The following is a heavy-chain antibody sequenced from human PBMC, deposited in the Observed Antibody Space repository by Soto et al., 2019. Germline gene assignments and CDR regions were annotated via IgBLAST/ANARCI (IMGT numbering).Heavy chain of an antibody. Sequence: EAQLVESGGGLVQPGGSLRLSCAASGFTFSDHYMDWVHQAPGEGLEWIGRVRDKPNNYTTEYAASVKGRLIISRDDSENSLYLQINSLKTEDTAVYYCARVSGSSYGDFWGQGTLVTVSS. CDR2: VRDKPNNYTT. J-gene: IGHJ4*02. CDR3: ARVSGSSYGDF. D-gene: IGHD3-10*01. CDR1: GFTFSDHY. V-gene: IGHV3-72*01.